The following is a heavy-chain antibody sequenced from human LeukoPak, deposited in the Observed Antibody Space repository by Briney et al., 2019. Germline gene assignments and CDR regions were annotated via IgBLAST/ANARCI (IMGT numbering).Heavy chain of an antibody. CDR2: ISYDGSNK. CDR1: GFTFSTYG. CDR3: AKDLSTGKGSYYYGMDV. D-gene: IGHD1-1*01. V-gene: IGHV3-30*18. J-gene: IGHJ6*02. Sequence: GGSLRLSCAASGFTFSTYGMHWVRQAPGKGLEWVAVISYDGSNKYYADSVKGRFTISRDNSMKTLYLQMNSLRAEDTAVYYCAKDLSTGKGSYYYGMDVWGQGTTVTVSS.